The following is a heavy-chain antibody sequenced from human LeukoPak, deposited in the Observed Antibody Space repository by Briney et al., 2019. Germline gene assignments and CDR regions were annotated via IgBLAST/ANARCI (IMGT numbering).Heavy chain of an antibody. CDR3: ARVPYCSSTSCYGILDY. Sequence: ASVKVSCKASGYTFTSYGISWVRQAPGQGLEWMGWISAYNGNTNYAQKLQGRVTMTTYTSTSTAYMELRSLRSDDTAVYYCARVPYCSSTSCYGILDYWGQGTLVTVSS. V-gene: IGHV1-18*01. CDR2: ISAYNGNT. D-gene: IGHD2-2*01. J-gene: IGHJ4*02. CDR1: GYTFTSYG.